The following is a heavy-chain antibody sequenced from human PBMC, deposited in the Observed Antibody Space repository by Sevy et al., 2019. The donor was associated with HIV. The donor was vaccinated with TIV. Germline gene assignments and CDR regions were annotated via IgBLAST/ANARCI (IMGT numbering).Heavy chain of an antibody. CDR3: ARESFNVELATTLRYYYYGMDV. V-gene: IGHV3-33*04. J-gene: IGHJ6*02. Sequence: WGCLRLSCAASGFTFSSYGMHCVRQAPGKGLEWVAVIWYDGSNKYYADSVKGRFTISRDNSKNTLYLQMISLRAEDTAVYYSARESFNVELATTLRYYYYGMDVWGQGTTVTVSS. D-gene: IGHD5-12*01. CDR1: GFTFSSYG. CDR2: IWYDGSNK.